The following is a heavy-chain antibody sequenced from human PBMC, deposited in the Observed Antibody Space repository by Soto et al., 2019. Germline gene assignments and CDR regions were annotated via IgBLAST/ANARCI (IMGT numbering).Heavy chain of an antibody. D-gene: IGHD3-22*01. V-gene: IGHV1-3*01. CDR2: INGGNGNT. CDR1: VYTFTRYN. J-gene: IGHJ4*02. CDR3: SRPKDYDDCIDS. Sequence: QVQFVQSGAEVTKPGASVKVYCKAPVYTFTRYNMHWVRQAPGQRLERMGGINGGNGNTRYSQNFQGRVTFTWDTSGYTAYIELNSLSSEDTAVYYSSRPKDYDDCIDSWGQGTLGTFSS.